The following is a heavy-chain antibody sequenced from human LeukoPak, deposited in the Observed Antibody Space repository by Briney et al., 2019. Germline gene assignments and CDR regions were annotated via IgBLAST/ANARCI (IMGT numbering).Heavy chain of an antibody. CDR1: GGSISSYY. D-gene: IGHD6-13*01. V-gene: IGHV4-59*01. CDR3: ARVAAAGFYNWFDP. J-gene: IGHJ5*02. Sequence: SETLSLTCTVSGGSISSYYWSWIRQPPGKGLEWIGYIYYSGSTNYNPSLKSRVTISVDTSKNQFSLKLSSVTAADTAVYYCARVAAAGFYNWFDPWGQGTLVTVSS. CDR2: IYYSGST.